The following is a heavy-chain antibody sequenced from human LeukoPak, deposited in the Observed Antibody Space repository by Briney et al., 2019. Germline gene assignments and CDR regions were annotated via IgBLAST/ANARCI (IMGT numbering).Heavy chain of an antibody. CDR2: INHSGST. CDR3: ARVSIPAADFDY. CDR1: GGSFSGYY. D-gene: IGHD2-2*01. J-gene: IGHJ4*02. V-gene: IGHV4-34*01. Sequence: SSETLSLTCAVYGGSFSGYYWSWIRQPPGKGXXWIGEINHSGSTNYNPSLKSRVTISVDTSKNQFSLKLSSVTAADTAVYYCARVSIPAADFDYWGQGTLVTVSS.